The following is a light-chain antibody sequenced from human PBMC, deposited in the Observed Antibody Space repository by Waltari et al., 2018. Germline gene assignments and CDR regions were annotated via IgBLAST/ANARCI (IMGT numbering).Light chain of an antibody. CDR1: SGSIASNY. J-gene: IGLJ3*02. CDR3: QSYDGSNPVV. CDR2: EDS. Sequence: FLLTQPHSVSESPGKTVTISCTRTSGSIASNYLPWYQQRPGSAPTTVIFEDSQRPSGVPDRFSGSVDISSNSASLTISGLETEDEADYYCQSYDGSNPVVFGGGTKLTVL. V-gene: IGLV6-57*03.